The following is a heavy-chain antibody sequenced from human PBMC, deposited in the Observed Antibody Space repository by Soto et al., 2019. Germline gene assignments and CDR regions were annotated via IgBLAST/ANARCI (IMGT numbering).Heavy chain of an antibody. V-gene: IGHV1-8*01. CDR2: MNPNSGNT. CDR1: GYTFTSYD. D-gene: IGHD3-3*01. J-gene: IGHJ5*02. Sequence: QVQLVQSGAEVKKPGASVKVSCKASGYTFTSYDLNWVRQATGQGLEWMGWMNPNSGNTGYAQKFQGRVTMTRNTSISTAYMELSSLRSEDTAVYECARGITSFGGVDPGCQGTLVTVSS. CDR3: ARGITSFGGVDP.